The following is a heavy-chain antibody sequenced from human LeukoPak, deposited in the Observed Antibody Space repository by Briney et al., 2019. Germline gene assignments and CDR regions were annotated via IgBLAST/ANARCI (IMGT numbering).Heavy chain of an antibody. CDR2: VYYSGTT. J-gene: IGHJ5*02. Sequence: SETLSLTCTVSGGSISTYYWSWIRQHPGKGLEWIGYVYYSGTTNYNPSLKSRVTISGDTSKNQFSLKLSSVTAADTAVYYCARDSAGGVDPWGQGTLVTVSS. D-gene: IGHD6-13*01. CDR1: GGSISTYY. V-gene: IGHV4-59*01. CDR3: ARDSAGGVDP.